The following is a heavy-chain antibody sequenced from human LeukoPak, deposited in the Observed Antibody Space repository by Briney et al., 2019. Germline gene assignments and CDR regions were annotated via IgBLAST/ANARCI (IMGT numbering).Heavy chain of an antibody. J-gene: IGHJ4*02. CDR1: GGSISSSSYY. CDR3: ARAASTLDLDY. V-gene: IGHV4-39*07. Sequence: SETLSLTCTVSGGSISSSSYYWGWIRQPPGKGLEWIGSIYYSGSTYYNPSLKSRVTISVDTSKNQFSLKLSSVTAADTAVYYCARAASTLDLDYWGQGTLVTVSS. CDR2: IYYSGST. D-gene: IGHD6-25*01.